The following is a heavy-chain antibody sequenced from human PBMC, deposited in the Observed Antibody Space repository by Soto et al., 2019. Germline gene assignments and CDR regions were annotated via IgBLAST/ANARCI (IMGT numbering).Heavy chain of an antibody. D-gene: IGHD2-21*02. V-gene: IGHV4-59*01. J-gene: IGHJ3*02. CDR2: IYDSGTT. CDR1: GGSMSGYY. Sequence: QVQLQESGPGLEKASETLSLTCTVSGGSMSGYYWSWIRQPPGKGLEWIGFIYDSGTTYYNPSLKSRSTISIDTSKNQFSLKLTSVTAADTAVYYCARVSHIVVVPAVRGAFDIWGQGTMITVPS. CDR3: ARVSHIVVVPAVRGAFDI.